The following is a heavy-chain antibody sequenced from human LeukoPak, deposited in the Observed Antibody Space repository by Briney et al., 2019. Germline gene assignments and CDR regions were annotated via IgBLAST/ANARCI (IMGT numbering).Heavy chain of an antibody. CDR3: ARERGYSYDY. CDR2: IIPIFGTA. D-gene: IGHD5-18*01. J-gene: IGHJ4*02. Sequence: SVKVSCKASGGTFSSYAISWVRPAPGQGLEWMGGIIPIFGTANYAQKFQGRVTITADKSTSTAYMELSSLRSEDAAVYYCARERGYSYDYWGQGTLVTVSS. V-gene: IGHV1-69*06. CDR1: GGTFSSYA.